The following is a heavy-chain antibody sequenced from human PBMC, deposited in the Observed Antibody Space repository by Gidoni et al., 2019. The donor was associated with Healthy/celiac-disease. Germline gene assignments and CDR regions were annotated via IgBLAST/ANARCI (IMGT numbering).Heavy chain of an antibody. D-gene: IGHD2-15*01. Sequence: QVQLVQSGAAVKKPGSSVKVSCKASGGTFSRYAISWVRQAPGQGLEWMGGIVPSVGTANYAQKFQGRVTITADKSTSTAYMELSSLRSEDTAVYYCARDLFGTDCSGGSCYSGLDYWGQGTLVTVSS. CDR3: ARDLFGTDCSGGSCYSGLDY. CDR2: IVPSVGTA. J-gene: IGHJ4*02. V-gene: IGHV1-69*06. CDR1: GGTFSRYA.